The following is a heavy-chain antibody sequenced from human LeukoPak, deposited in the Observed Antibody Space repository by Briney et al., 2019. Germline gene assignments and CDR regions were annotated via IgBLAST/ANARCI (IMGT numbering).Heavy chain of an antibody. CDR2: ISGSGGST. V-gene: IGHV3-23*01. D-gene: IGHD3-10*01. CDR1: GFTFSSYA. J-gene: IGHJ4*02. Sequence: GGSLRLSCAASGFTFSSYAMSWVRQAPGKGLEWVSAISGSGGSTYYADSVKGRFTISRDNSKNTLYLQMNSLRAEDTAVYYCANFYGSGSYSAYYFDYWGQGTLVTVSS. CDR3: ANFYGSGSYSAYYFDY.